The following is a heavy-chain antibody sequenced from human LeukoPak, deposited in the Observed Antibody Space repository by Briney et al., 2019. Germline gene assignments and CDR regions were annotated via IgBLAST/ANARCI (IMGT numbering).Heavy chain of an antibody. Sequence: GGSLRLSCAASGFSVSSNYMNWVRQAPGKGLEWVSIIYSGGTTYYADSVKGRFTISRDNSRNTLYLQMNSLRAEDAALYYCATRPATETYFGVFDYWGQGTLVTVSS. CDR3: ATRPATETYFGVFDY. CDR2: IYSGGTT. J-gene: IGHJ4*02. V-gene: IGHV3-53*01. D-gene: IGHD1-1*01. CDR1: GFSVSSNY.